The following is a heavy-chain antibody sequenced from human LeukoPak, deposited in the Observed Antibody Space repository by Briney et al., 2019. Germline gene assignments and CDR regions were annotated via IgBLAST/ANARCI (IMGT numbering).Heavy chain of an antibody. CDR1: GYTFTRYG. CDR3: ARAPRPHGKIQLWLGFDY. V-gene: IGHV1-2*02. D-gene: IGHD5-18*01. Sequence: ASVKVSCKASGYTFTRYGISWVRQAPGQGLEWMGWINPNSGGTNYAQKFQGRVTMTRDTSISTAYMELSRLRSDDTAVYYCARAPRPHGKIQLWLGFDYWGQGTLVTVSS. J-gene: IGHJ4*02. CDR2: INPNSGGT.